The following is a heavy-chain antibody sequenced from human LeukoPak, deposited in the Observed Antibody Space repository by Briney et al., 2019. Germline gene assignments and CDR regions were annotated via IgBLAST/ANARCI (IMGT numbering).Heavy chain of an antibody. J-gene: IGHJ6*02. Sequence: SETLSLTCTVSGGSISSYYWSCIRQPAGKGLEGIGRIYTSGSTNYNPSLKRRVTMSVDTSKNQFYLKLSSVTAADPAVYYCARDGTMVRGVTRVSPRQETRYYYYGMDVWGQGTTVTVSS. V-gene: IGHV4-4*07. CDR1: GGSISSYY. D-gene: IGHD3-10*01. CDR2: IYTSGST. CDR3: ARDGTMVRGVTRVSPRQETRYYYYGMDV.